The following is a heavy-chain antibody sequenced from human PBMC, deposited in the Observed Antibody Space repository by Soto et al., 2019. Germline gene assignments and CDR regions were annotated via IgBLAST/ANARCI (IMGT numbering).Heavy chain of an antibody. CDR2: ISAYNGNT. CDR3: ARDKFEKQWLVRVPTGNTRFDY. V-gene: IGHV1-18*01. J-gene: IGHJ4*02. CDR1: GYTFTSYG. D-gene: IGHD6-19*01. Sequence: QVPLVQSGAEVKKPGASVKVSCKASGYTFTSYGISWVRQAPGQGLEWMGWISAYNGNTNYAQKLQGRVTMTTDTSTSTAYMELRSLRSDDTAVYYCARDKFEKQWLVRVPTGNTRFDYWGQGTLVTVSS.